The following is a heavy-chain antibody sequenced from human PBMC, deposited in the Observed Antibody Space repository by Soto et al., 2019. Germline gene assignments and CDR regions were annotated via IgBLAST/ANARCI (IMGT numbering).Heavy chain of an antibody. V-gene: IGHV3-33*01. CDR2: IWYDGSNK. Sequence: QVQLVESGGGVVQPGRSLRLSCAASGFTFSSYGMHWVRQAPGKGLEWVAVIWYDGSNKYYADSVKGRFTISRDNSKNTVYLQMNSLRAEDTAVYYCARVGVPAARTDYYYYGMDVWGQGTTVTVSS. CDR3: ARVGVPAARTDYYYYGMDV. CDR1: GFTFSSYG. D-gene: IGHD2-2*01. J-gene: IGHJ6*02.